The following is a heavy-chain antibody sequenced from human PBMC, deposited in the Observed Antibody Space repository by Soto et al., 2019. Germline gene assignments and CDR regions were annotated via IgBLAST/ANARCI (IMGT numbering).Heavy chain of an antibody. CDR1: YTFTSYG. D-gene: IGHD3-10*01. Sequence: ASVKVSLQGFWYTFTSYGISWVRQAPGQGLEWMGWISAYNGNTNYAQKLQGRVTMTTDTSTSTAYMELRSLRSDDTAVYYCARDLGLLWFGELHEYYYFENLGQGTPVTVSS. CDR3: ARDLGLLWFGELHEYYYFEN. CDR2: ISAYNGNT. V-gene: IGHV1-18*01. J-gene: IGHJ4*02.